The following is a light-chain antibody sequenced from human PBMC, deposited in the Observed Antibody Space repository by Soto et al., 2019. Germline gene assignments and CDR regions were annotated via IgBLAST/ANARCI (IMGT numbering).Light chain of an antibody. CDR3: QQYGGSPNT. CDR2: GAS. Sequence: EIGMTQSPGTLSLSPGERATLSCRASQSVSDNFLAWYQQKPGQAPRLLIYGASHRPGGIPDRFSGSGSGTDFTLTINKLEPEDFAVYYCQQYGGSPNTFGQGTRLEIK. J-gene: IGKJ2*01. CDR1: QSVSDNF. V-gene: IGKV3-20*01.